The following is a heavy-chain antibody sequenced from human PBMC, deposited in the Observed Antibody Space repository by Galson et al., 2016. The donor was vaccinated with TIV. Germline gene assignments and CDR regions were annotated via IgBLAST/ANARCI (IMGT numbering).Heavy chain of an antibody. D-gene: IGHD3-10*02. J-gene: IGHJ6*02. CDR2: IKQAGSDR. CDR1: QFPFSDYW. V-gene: IGHV3-7*03. CDR3: ARDPLFGGMDV. Sequence: SLRLSCAASQFPFSDYWMNWIRQAPGQGLEWVATIKQAGSDRYYGDSVKGRFTISRDNAKRLLYLHMSSLRVEDTAVYYCARDPLFGGMDVWGQGATDAVS.